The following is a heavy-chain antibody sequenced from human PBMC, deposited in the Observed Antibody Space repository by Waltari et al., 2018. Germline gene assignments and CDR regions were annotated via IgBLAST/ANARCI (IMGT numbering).Heavy chain of an antibody. V-gene: IGHV4-34*01. Sequence: QVQLQQWGAGLLKPSETLSLTCAVYGGSFSGYYWRWIRQPPGKGLEWIGEINHSGSTNYNPSLKSRVTISVDTSKNQFSLKLSSVTAADTAVYYCARAEDSSGYSWYYFDYWGQGTLVTVSS. CDR3: ARAEDSSGYSWYYFDY. D-gene: IGHD3-22*01. CDR2: INHSGST. J-gene: IGHJ4*02. CDR1: GGSFSGYY.